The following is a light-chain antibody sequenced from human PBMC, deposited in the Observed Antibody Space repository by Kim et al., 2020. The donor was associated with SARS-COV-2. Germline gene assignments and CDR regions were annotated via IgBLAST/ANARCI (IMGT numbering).Light chain of an antibody. J-gene: IGKJ1*01. CDR1: QSVSGSY. CDR3: QQYGSSPQT. V-gene: IGKV3-20*01. Sequence: EIVLTQSPGTLSLSPGERATFSCRASQSVSGSYSAWYQQKPGQAPRLLIYDASTRATDIPDRFSGSGSGTDFTLTINRLEPEDFAVYYCQQYGSSPQTFGQGTKVDIK. CDR2: DAS.